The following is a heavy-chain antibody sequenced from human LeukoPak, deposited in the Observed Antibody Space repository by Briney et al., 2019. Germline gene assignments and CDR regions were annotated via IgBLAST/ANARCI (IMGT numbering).Heavy chain of an antibody. CDR1: GFTFSSYD. CDR3: ARSSYSSSSSV. CDR2: IGTAGDT. J-gene: IGHJ3*01. D-gene: IGHD6-6*01. V-gene: IGHV3-13*01. Sequence: GGSLRHSCAASGFTFSSYDMHWVRQATGKGLEWVSAIGTAGDTYYPGSVKGRYTISRDNAKNSLYLQINSLRAEDTAVYYCARSSYSSSSSVWGQGTMVTVSS.